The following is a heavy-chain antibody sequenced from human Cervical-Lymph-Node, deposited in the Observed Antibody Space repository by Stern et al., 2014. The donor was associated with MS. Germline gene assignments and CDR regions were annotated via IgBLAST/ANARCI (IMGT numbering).Heavy chain of an antibody. CDR3: ARDTSSPERSDW. J-gene: IGHJ4*02. CDR2: ITNVGST. CDR1: GFTVSRDY. D-gene: IGHD1-1*01. Sequence: EVQLLQSGGGVIQPGGSLRLPCTASGFTVSRDYMTWVRQAPGKGLEWVSLITNVGSTFYTDSVKGRFTISRDDSKTTVYLHMTSLRAEDTAMYYCARDTSSPERSDWWGQGTLVTVSS. V-gene: IGHV3-53*01.